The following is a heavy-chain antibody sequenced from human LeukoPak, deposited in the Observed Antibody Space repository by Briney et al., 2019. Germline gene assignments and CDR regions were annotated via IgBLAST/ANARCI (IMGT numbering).Heavy chain of an antibody. CDR2: ISGSGCRT. J-gene: IGHJ4*02. CDR3: ANGDRDGPFDY. V-gene: IGHV3-23*01. Sequence: TGGSLRLSCAASGFTFSTYAMSWVRQAPGKGLEGGSSISGSGCRTYYADPVKGRFTISRDNSKNTLYLQMNSLRAEDTAVYYCANGDRDGPFDYWGQGTLVTVSS. D-gene: IGHD7-27*01. CDR1: GFTFSTYA.